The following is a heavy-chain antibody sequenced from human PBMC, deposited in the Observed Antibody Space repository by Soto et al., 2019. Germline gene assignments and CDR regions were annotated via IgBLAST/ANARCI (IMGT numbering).Heavy chain of an antibody. CDR2: INAHSGGT. V-gene: IGHV1-2*02. CDR1: GFSFTGYY. Sequence: ASVKVSCKASGFSFTGYYIHWLRQAPGQGREWMGWINAHSGGTEYAQKFQGRVTLTRDTSIATAYLTLTSLTSGDTALYYCAKDLTRQLAYWLDPWGQGXQVTVYS. CDR3: AKDLTRQLAYWLDP. D-gene: IGHD6-6*01. J-gene: IGHJ5*02.